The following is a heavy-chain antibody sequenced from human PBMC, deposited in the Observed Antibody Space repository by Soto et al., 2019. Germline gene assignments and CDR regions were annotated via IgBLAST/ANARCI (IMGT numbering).Heavy chain of an antibody. J-gene: IGHJ3*02. Sequence: ASVKVSCKASGYTFTSYGISWVRQAPGQGLEWMGWISAYNGNTNYAQKLQGRVTMTTDTSTSTAYMELRSLRSDDTAVYYGARVVRLSVGTSITMIVVAPDDAFDIWGQGTMVTVSS. CDR1: GYTFTSYG. CDR2: ISAYNGNT. D-gene: IGHD3-22*01. V-gene: IGHV1-18*01. CDR3: ARVVRLSVGTSITMIVVAPDDAFDI.